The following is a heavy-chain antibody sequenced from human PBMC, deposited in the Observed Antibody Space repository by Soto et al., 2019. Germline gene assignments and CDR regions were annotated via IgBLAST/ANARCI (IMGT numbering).Heavy chain of an antibody. CDR1: GYSFTSYW. V-gene: IGHV5-51*01. J-gene: IGHJ6*02. Sequence: PGESLKISCKGSGYSFTSYWISWVRQMPGKGLEWMGRIDPSDSDTRYSPSFQGQVTISADKSISTAYLQWSSLKASDTAMYYCARQVVPAAITSYYYYGMDVWGQGTTVTVSS. CDR3: ARQVVPAAITSYYYYGMDV. CDR2: IDPSDSDT. D-gene: IGHD2-2*01.